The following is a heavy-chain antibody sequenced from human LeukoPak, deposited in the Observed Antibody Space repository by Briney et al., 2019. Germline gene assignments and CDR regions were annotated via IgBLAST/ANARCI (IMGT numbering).Heavy chain of an antibody. D-gene: IGHD1-1*01. CDR2: MNPNSGNT. Sequence: ASVKVSCKASGYTFTGYYMHWVRQATGQGLEWMGWMNPNSGNTGYAQKFQGRVTMTRNTSISTAYMELSSLRSEDTAVYYCARGRNDGGAFDIWGQGTMVTVSS. V-gene: IGHV1-8*02. J-gene: IGHJ3*02. CDR1: GYTFTGYY. CDR3: ARGRNDGGAFDI.